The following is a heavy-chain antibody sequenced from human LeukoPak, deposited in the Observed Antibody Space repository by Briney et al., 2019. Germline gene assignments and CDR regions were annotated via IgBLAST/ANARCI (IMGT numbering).Heavy chain of an antibody. Sequence: PSETLSLTCTVSGASVSSASYWSWIRQPPGKGLEWIGYVYNSGSTDYNPSLKSRVTISVDTSKNQFSLKVNSVTASDTAVYYCVRDRELYYWGQGILVTVSS. J-gene: IGHJ4*02. CDR1: GASVSSASY. CDR2: VYNSGST. D-gene: IGHD1-26*01. CDR3: VRDRELYY. V-gene: IGHV4-61*01.